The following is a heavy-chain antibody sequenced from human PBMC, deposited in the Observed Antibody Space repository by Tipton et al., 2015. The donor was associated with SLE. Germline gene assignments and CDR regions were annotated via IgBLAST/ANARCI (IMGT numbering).Heavy chain of an antibody. CDR3: ARDFSRYFDY. CDR1: GGSISSSSYY. Sequence: TLSLTCTVSGGSISSSSYYWGWIRQPPGKGLEWIGSIYYSGSTNYNPSLKSRVTISVDTSKNQFSLKLSSVTAADTAVYYCARDFSRYFDYWGQGTLVTVSS. D-gene: IGHD2-8*01. J-gene: IGHJ4*02. V-gene: IGHV4-39*07. CDR2: IYYSGST.